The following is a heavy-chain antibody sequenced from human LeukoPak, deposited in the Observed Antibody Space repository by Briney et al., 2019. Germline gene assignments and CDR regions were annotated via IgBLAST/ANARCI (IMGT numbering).Heavy chain of an antibody. CDR2: INPNSGGT. Sequence: ASVKVSCKASGYTFTGYYMHWVRQAPGQGLEWMGWINPNSGGTNYAQKFQGRVTMTRDTSISTAYMELSRLRSDDTAAYYCARGYGSGSYSITGLDYWGQGTLVTVSS. V-gene: IGHV1-2*02. D-gene: IGHD3-10*01. CDR1: GYTFTGYY. J-gene: IGHJ4*02. CDR3: ARGYGSGSYSITGLDY.